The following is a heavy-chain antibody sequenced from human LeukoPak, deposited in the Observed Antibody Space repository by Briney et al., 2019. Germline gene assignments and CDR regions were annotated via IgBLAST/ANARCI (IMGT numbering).Heavy chain of an antibody. J-gene: IGHJ4*02. D-gene: IGHD4-17*01. CDR3: AREQSAFLSDGDYPYYFDY. CDR2: IYTSGTT. V-gene: IGHV4-4*07. CDR1: GGSIGNYY. Sequence: PSETLSLTCTVSGGSIGNYYWNWIRQPAGKGLEWIGRIYTSGTTNYNPSLKSRVTISVHKSKNQFSLKLSSVTAADTAVYYCAREQSAFLSDGDYPYYFDYRGQGTLVTVSS.